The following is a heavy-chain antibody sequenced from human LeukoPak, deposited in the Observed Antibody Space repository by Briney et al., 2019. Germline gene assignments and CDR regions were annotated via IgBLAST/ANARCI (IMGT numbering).Heavy chain of an antibody. CDR3: AKGPGGSYGGTFDY. Sequence: GGSLRLSCAASGFTFSSYGMSWVRQAPGKGLEWVSAISGSGGSTYYADSVKGRFTISRDNSKNTLYQQMNSLRAEDTAVYYCAKGPGGSYGGTFDYWGQGTLVTVSS. CDR2: ISGSGGST. J-gene: IGHJ4*02. V-gene: IGHV3-23*01. CDR1: GFTFSSYG. D-gene: IGHD1-26*01.